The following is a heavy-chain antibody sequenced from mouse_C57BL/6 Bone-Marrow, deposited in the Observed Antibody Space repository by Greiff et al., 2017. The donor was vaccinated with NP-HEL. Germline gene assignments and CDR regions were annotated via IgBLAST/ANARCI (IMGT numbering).Heavy chain of an antibody. D-gene: IGHD2-5*01. CDR2: IRNKAKGYTT. J-gene: IGHJ3*01. V-gene: IGHV7-3*01. Sequence: DVMLVESGGGLVQPGGSLSLSCAASGFTFTDYYMSWVRQPPGKALEWLGFIRNKAKGYTTEYSASVKGRFTISRDNSQSILYLQMNALRAEDSATYYCARYEAYYSNYALAYWGQGTLVTVSA. CDR1: GFTFTDYY. CDR3: ARYEAYYSNYALAY.